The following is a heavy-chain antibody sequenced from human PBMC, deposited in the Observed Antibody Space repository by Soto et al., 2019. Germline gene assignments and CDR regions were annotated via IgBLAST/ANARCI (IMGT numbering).Heavy chain of an antibody. Sequence: ASVKVSCKASGYTFTSYYMHWVRQAPGQGLEWMGIINPSGGSTSYAQKFQGRVTMTRDTSTSTVYMELSSLRSEDTAVYYCARSDAYYYDSSGYYYALVYYYYGMDVWGQGTTVTAP. CDR1: GYTFTSYY. CDR2: INPSGGST. V-gene: IGHV1-46*01. CDR3: ARSDAYYYDSSGYYYALVYYYYGMDV. J-gene: IGHJ6*02. D-gene: IGHD3-22*01.